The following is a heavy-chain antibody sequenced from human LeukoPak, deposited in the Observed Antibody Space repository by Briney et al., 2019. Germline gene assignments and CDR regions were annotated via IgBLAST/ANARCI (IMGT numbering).Heavy chain of an antibody. V-gene: IGHV5-51*01. J-gene: IGHJ6*03. CDR2: IYPGDSNT. D-gene: IGHD2-21*01. CDR1: GYRFTTYW. CDR3: ARLWGAYYYYMDV. Sequence: GESLQISCKGSGYRFTTYWIGWVRQMPGKGLEWMGIIYPGDSNTRYSPSFQGQVTISVDKSISTAYLQWSSLKASDTAMYYCARLWGAYYYYMDVWGKGTTVTVSS.